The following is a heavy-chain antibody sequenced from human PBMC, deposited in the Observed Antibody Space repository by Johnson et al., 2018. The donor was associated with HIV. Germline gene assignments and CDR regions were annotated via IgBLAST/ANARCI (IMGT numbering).Heavy chain of an antibody. J-gene: IGHJ3*02. CDR3: AREGAGPDGSDAFDI. D-gene: IGHD6-19*01. CDR1: GFTFSSYW. V-gene: IGHV3-7*03. CDR2: IKQDGSEK. Sequence: EVQLVESGGGLVQPGGSLRLSCAASGFTFSSYWMSWVRQAPGKGLEWVANIKQDGSEKYYVDSVKGRFTISRDNAKNSLYLQMNSLRAEDTAVYYCAREGAGPDGSDAFDILGQGTMVTVSS.